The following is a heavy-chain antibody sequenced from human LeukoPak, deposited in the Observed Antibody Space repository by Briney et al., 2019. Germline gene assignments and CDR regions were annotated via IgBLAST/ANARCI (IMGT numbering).Heavy chain of an antibody. CDR2: IYPSGST. J-gene: IGHJ4*02. CDR3: ARGSPGVVALTFDY. CDR1: GGSISGYY. Sequence: SETLSLTCTVSGGSISGYYWSWIRQPAGKGLEWIGRIYPSGSTNYNPSLKSRVTMSVDTSKNQFSLRLSSVTAADTAVYYCARGSPGVVALTFDYWGQGTLVTVSS. V-gene: IGHV4-4*07. D-gene: IGHD2-21*01.